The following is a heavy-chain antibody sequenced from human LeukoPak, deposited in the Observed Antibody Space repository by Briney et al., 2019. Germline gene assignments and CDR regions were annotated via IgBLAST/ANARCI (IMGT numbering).Heavy chain of an antibody. CDR2: IKQDGSEK. D-gene: IGHD3-10*01. CDR1: GFTFSSYW. V-gene: IGHV3-7*01. CDR3: ARENTMVRGVIITYYYYMDV. J-gene: IGHJ6*03. Sequence: GSLRLSCAASGFTFSSYWMSWVRQAPGKGLEWVANIKQDGSEKYYVDSVKGRFTISRDNAKNSLYLQMNSLRAEDTAVYYCARENTMVRGVIITYYYYMDVWGKGTTVTVSS.